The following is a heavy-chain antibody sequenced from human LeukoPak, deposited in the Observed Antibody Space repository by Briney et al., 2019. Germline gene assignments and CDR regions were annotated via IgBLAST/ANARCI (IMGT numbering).Heavy chain of an antibody. V-gene: IGHV1-2*02. Sequence: ASVKVSCKASGYTFTGYYMHWVRQAPGQGLEWMGWINPNSGGTNYAQKFQGRVTMTRDTSISTAYMELSRLRSDDTAVYYCAREHYYGSGILDPWGQGTLVTVSS. CDR1: GYTFTGYY. J-gene: IGHJ5*02. CDR3: AREHYYGSGILDP. CDR2: INPNSGGT. D-gene: IGHD3-10*01.